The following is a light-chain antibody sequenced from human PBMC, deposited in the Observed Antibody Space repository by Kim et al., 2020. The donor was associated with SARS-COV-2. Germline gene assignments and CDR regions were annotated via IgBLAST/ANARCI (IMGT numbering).Light chain of an antibody. Sequence: QLVLTQSPSASASLGASVKLTCTLSSGHSSYAIAWHQQQPEKGPRYLMKLNSDGSHSKGDGIPDRFSGSSSGAERYLTISSLQSEDEADYYCQTWGTGIRWVFGGGTKLT. CDR2: LNSDGSH. CDR1: SGHSSYA. CDR3: QTWGTGIRWV. J-gene: IGLJ3*02. V-gene: IGLV4-69*01.